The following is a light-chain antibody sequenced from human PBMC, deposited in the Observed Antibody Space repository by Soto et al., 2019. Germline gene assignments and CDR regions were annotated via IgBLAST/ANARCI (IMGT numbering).Light chain of an antibody. J-gene: IGLJ2*01. CDR1: SSDVGGYNY. CDR3: SSYTSSSTLVL. CDR2: DVS. Sequence: QSALTQPASVSGSPGQSITISCTGTSSDVGGYNYVSWYQQHPGKAPKLMIYDVSNRPSEVSNRFSGSKSGNTASLTISGLQAEDEADYYCSSYTSSSTLVLFGGGTQLTVL. V-gene: IGLV2-14*01.